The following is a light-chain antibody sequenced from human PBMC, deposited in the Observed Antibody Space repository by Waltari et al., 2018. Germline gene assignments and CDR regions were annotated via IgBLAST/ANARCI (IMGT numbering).Light chain of an antibody. Sequence: ELVMTQSPATLSVSPGERASLSCRASQSASTSLAWYQQTPGQAPRLLIYRASPRAAGLPDRFSGSGSGTEFTLTISSLQSEDSAIYYCQQYNIWPWTFGQGTKVDIK. CDR2: RAS. CDR3: QQYNIWPWT. J-gene: IGKJ1*01. CDR1: QSASTS. V-gene: IGKV3-15*01.